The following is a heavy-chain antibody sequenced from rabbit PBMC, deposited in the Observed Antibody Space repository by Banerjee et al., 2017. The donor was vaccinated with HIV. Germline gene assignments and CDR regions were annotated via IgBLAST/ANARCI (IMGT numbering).Heavy chain of an antibody. J-gene: IGHJ4*01. CDR2: IYAGSSGST. Sequence: EESGGDLVKPGGTLTLTCTVSGFSLSNDMWICWVRQAPGKGLEWIACIYAGSSGSTQYANWAKGRFTISKISSTTVTLLMTSLTAADTATYFCARDLTGVTGWNFNLWGPGTLVTVS. V-gene: IGHV1S45*01. D-gene: IGHD7-1*01. CDR1: GFSLSNDMW. CDR3: ARDLTGVTGWNFNL.